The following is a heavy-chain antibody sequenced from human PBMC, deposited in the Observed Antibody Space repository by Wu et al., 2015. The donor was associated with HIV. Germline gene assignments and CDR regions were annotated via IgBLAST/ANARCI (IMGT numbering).Heavy chain of an antibody. Sequence: QVQLVQSGAEVKKPGSSVKVSCKASGGTFSSYAISWVRQAPGQGLEWMGGIIPIFGTANYAQKFQGRVTITADESTSTAYMELSSLRSEDTAVYYCARDAPDPLTGDLDFSGYWGQGTLVTVSS. CDR2: IIPIFGTA. V-gene: IGHV1-69*12. CDR1: GGTFSSYA. J-gene: IGHJ4*02. CDR3: ARDAPDPLTGDLDFSGY. D-gene: IGHD7-27*01.